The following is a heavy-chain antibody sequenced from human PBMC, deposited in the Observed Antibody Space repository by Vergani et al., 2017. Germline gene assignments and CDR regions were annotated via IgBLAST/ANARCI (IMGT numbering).Heavy chain of an antibody. J-gene: IGHJ4*02. D-gene: IGHD6-25*01. V-gene: IGHV5-51*01. CDR1: GYSFTSYW. CDR3: ARPRRLPYYFDY. CDR2: IYPGDSDT. Sequence: EVQLVQSGAEVKKPGESLTISCKGSGYSFTSYWIGWVRQLPGKGLEWMGIIYPGDSDTSYSPSFQGQVTILADKSISTAYLQWSSLKASDTARYYCARPRRLPYYFDYWGQGTLVTVSS.